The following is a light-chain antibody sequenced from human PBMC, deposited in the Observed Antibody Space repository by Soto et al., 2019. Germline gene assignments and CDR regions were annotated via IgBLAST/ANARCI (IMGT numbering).Light chain of an antibody. Sequence: QSVLTQPPSVSGAPGQRVTLSCTGSSSNIGAGYDVHWYQQLPGTDPKHLIYGNSNRPSGVPDRFAGSQSGTSASLAITGSQAEDEADYYCQSYDSSLSVVFGGGTKVTV. J-gene: IGLJ2*01. CDR2: GNS. CDR1: SSNIGAGYD. CDR3: QSYDSSLSVV. V-gene: IGLV1-40*01.